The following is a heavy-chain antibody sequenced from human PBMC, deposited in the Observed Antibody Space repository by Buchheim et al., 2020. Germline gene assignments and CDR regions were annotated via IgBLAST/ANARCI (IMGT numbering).Heavy chain of an antibody. CDR1: GGSISSGGYY. D-gene: IGHD2-2*01. J-gene: IGHJ5*02. V-gene: IGHV4-31*03. Sequence: QVQLQESGPGLVKPSQTLSLTCTVSGGSISSGGYYWSWIRQHPGKGLEWIGYTYYSGSTYYNPSLKSRVTISVDTSKNQFSLKLSSVTAADTAVYYCARDRRKGYCSSTSCYPAYNWFDPWGQGTL. CDR3: ARDRRKGYCSSTSCYPAYNWFDP. CDR2: TYYSGST.